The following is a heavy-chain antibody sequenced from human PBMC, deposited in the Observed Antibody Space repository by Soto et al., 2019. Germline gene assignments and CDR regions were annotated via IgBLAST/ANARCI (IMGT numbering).Heavy chain of an antibody. V-gene: IGHV1-18*01. CDR3: ARSGPPEGY. D-gene: IGHD3-10*01. J-gene: IGHJ4*02. Sequence: APVKVSCQASCFTFTRYAISWVRQAPGQGLEWMGWISAYNGNTNYAQKLQGRVTMTTDTSTTTAYMELRSLRSDDTAVYYCARSGPPEGYWGQGTLVTVSS. CDR2: ISAYNGNT. CDR1: CFTFTRYA.